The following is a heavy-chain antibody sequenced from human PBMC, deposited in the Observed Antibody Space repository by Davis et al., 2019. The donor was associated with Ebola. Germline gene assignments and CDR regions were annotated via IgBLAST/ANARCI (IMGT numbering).Heavy chain of an antibody. CDR3: AREAGYSGLDV. V-gene: IGHV4-59*01. D-gene: IGHD6-19*01. Sequence: MPSETLSLTCTVSGASISNYYWTWIRQSPGGGLEWVGYIFYNGRTNYNPSLKNRVALSLDTSKNQFSLKLNSVTAADTAVYYCAREAGYSGLDVWGQGTTVTVSS. J-gene: IGHJ6*02. CDR2: IFYNGRT. CDR1: GASISNYY.